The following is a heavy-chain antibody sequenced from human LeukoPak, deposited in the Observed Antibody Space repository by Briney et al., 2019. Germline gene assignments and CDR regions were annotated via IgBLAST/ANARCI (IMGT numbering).Heavy chain of an antibody. D-gene: IGHD6-13*01. CDR2: ISSSSSYI. J-gene: IGHJ3*01. Sequence: GGSLRLSCAVSGFTFDDYAMHWVRQAPGKGLEWVSSISSSSSYIYYADSVKGRFTISRDNAKNSLYLQMNSLRAEDTAVYYCASQTISSWSSWGQGTMVTVSS. CDR3: ASQTISSWSS. V-gene: IGHV3-21*01. CDR1: GFTFDDYA.